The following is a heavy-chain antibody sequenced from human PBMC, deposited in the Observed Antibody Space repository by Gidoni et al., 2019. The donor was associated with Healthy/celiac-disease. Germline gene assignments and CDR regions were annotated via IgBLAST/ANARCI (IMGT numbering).Heavy chain of an antibody. CDR2: ISSSGSTI. J-gene: IGHJ6*02. V-gene: IGHV3-48*03. Sequence: EVQLVESGGGLVQPGGSLRLSCAASGFTFSSYEMNWVRQAPGKGLEWVSYISSSGSTIYYADSVKGRFTISRDNAKNSLYLQMNSLRAEDTAVYYCARDQYMGWLQFSYYYGMDVWGQGTTVTVSS. CDR1: GFTFSSYE. CDR3: ARDQYMGWLQFSYYYGMDV. D-gene: IGHD5-12*01.